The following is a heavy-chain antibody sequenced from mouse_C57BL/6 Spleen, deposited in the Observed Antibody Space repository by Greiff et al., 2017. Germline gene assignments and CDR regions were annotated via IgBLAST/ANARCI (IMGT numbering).Heavy chain of an antibody. V-gene: IGHV5-17*01. CDR3: ARIYYGNHEAMDY. D-gene: IGHD2-1*01. Sequence: EVQVVESGGGLVKPGGSLKLSCAASGFTFSDYGMHWVRQAPEKGLEWVAYISSGSSSIYYADTVKGRFTISRDNAKNTLFLQMTSLRSEDTAMYYCARIYYGNHEAMDYWGQGTSVTVSS. CDR2: ISSGSSSI. J-gene: IGHJ4*01. CDR1: GFTFSDYG.